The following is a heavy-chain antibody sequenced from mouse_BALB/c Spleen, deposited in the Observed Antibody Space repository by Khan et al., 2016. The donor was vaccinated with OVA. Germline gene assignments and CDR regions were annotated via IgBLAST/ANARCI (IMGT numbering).Heavy chain of an antibody. Sequence: VQLQESGAELARPGATVTMSCKASGYSFTSYTMHWVKQRPGQGLEWIGYINPSSGYTKYNQKYKDKATLTADKSSSTAYMQLSSLTSEDSAVYYCARTHERWGQGTTLTVSS. CDR3: ARTHER. J-gene: IGHJ2*01. V-gene: IGHV1-4*01. CDR1: GYSFTSYT. CDR2: INPSSGYT.